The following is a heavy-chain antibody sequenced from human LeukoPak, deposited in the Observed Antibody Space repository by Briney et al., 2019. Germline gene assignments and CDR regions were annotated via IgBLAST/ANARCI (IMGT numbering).Heavy chain of an antibody. D-gene: IGHD4-17*01. Sequence: PSETLSLTCTVSGGSISSGGYYWSWIRQHPGKGLEWIGYIYYSGSTYYNPSLKSRVTISVDTSKNQFSLKLSSVTAADTAVYYCARVKVYGDPFDYWGQGTLVTVSS. J-gene: IGHJ4*02. CDR2: IYYSGST. CDR1: GGSISSGGYY. CDR3: ARVKVYGDPFDY. V-gene: IGHV4-31*03.